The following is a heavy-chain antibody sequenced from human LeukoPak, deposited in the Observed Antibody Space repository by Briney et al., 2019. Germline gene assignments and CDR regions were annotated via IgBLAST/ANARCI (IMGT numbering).Heavy chain of an antibody. CDR3: ASHGSSGHDPLT. CDR2: IYYTGST. V-gene: IGHV4-59*08. Sequence: SETLSLTCTVSGDSIRSYYWNWIRRPPGKGLEWIGYIYYTGSTSYDPSLKSRVTISLDTSKSQFSLRLTSATAADTAVYYCASHGSSGHDPLTWGQGTLVTVSS. CDR1: GDSIRSYY. D-gene: IGHD5-12*01. J-gene: IGHJ4*01.